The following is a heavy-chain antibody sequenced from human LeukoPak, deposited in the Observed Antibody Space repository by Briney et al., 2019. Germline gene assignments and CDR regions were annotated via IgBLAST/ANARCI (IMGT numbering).Heavy chain of an antibody. J-gene: IGHJ3*02. CDR3: AKSPEPNYYDRPDDAFDI. D-gene: IGHD3-22*01. CDR2: ISGSGGST. CDR1: GLTYSSYA. Sequence: GAPLRLSCAASGLTYSSYAMSWVRQSPGKGLEWVSAISGSGGSTYYADSVKGRFTISRDNSKNTLYLQMNSLRAEDTAVYYCAKSPEPNYYDRPDDAFDIWGQGTMVTVSS. V-gene: IGHV3-23*01.